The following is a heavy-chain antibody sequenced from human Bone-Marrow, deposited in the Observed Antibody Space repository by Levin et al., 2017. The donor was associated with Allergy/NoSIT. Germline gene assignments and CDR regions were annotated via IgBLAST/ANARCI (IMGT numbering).Heavy chain of an antibody. D-gene: IGHD2/OR15-2a*01. CDR1: GGSFSGYY. CDR2: INHSGST. Sequence: SETLSLTCAVYGGSFSGYYWTWIRQPPGKGLEWIGTINHSGSTNYNPSLKNRVTISVDTSKTQFSLKLSSVTAADTAVFFCARSGFYGPNFHFDYWGQGTLVTVSS. V-gene: IGHV4-34*01. CDR3: ARSGFYGPNFHFDY. J-gene: IGHJ4*02.